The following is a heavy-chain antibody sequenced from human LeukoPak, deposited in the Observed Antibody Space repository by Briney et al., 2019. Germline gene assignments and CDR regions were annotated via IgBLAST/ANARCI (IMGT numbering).Heavy chain of an antibody. D-gene: IGHD2-2*01. Sequence: SQTLSLTCTVSGGSISSGDYYWSWIRQPPGKGLKWIGYIYYSGSTYYNPSLKSRVTISVDTSKNQFSLKLSSVTAADTAVYYCARESCSSTSCRLDYWGQGTLVTVSS. CDR3: ARESCSSTSCRLDY. J-gene: IGHJ4*02. CDR2: IYYSGST. V-gene: IGHV4-30-4*08. CDR1: GGSISSGDYY.